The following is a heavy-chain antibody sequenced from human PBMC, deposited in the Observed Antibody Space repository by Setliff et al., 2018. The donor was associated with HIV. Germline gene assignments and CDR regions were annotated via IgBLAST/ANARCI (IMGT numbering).Heavy chain of an antibody. D-gene: IGHD6-13*01. V-gene: IGHV1-46*01. J-gene: IGHJ1*01. Sequence: ASVKVSCKASGYTFTSYYMHWVRQAPGQGLEWMGTINPSGGSTSYAQKFQGRLTMTEDTSTDTAYMELSSLRSDDTAMYYCATDPGYSSTWYSESFQHWGQGTVVTVSS. CDR2: INPSGGST. CDR3: ATDPGYSSTWYSESFQH. CDR1: GYTFTSYY.